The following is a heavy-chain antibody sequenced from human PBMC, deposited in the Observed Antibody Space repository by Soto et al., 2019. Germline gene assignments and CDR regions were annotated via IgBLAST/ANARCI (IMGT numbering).Heavy chain of an antibody. D-gene: IGHD3-22*01. Sequence: GASVKVSCKASGLTFTTSVMQWVRQARGQRLEWIGWIVVGGGNTKYAQKFQERVTITRDMSTSTAYMELNSLRSEDTAVYYCAAGPSVVTPFDSWGQGALVTVPS. CDR1: GLTFTTSV. CDR2: IVVGGGNT. CDR3: AAGPSVVTPFDS. V-gene: IGHV1-58*02. J-gene: IGHJ4*02.